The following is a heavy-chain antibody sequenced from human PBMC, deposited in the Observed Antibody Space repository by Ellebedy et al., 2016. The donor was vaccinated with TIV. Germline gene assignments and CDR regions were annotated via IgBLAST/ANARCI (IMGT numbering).Heavy chain of an antibody. CDR2: IKQDGTEK. Sequence: GESLKISCAASGFTFSNYWMNWIRQAPGKGLEWVANIKQDGTEKYYVDSVKGRFTISRDNAKNSLSLQMNSLRDEDTAVYYCARVGVVGGFDYWGQGTLVTVSS. CDR1: GFTFSNYW. CDR3: ARVGVVGGFDY. D-gene: IGHD2-2*01. V-gene: IGHV3-7*01. J-gene: IGHJ4*02.